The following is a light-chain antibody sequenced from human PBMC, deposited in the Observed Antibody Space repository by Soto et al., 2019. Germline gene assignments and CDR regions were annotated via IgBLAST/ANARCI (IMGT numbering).Light chain of an antibody. CDR2: EVS. V-gene: IGLV2-14*01. J-gene: IGLJ1*01. CDR1: SSDVGGYNY. CDR3: SSYTSSSTPDV. Sequence: QSALTQPASVSGSPGQSITISCIGTSSDVGGYNYVSWYQQHPGKATQLMIYEVSNRPSGVSNRFSGSKTGNTASLTISGLQAEDEADYYCSSYTSSSTPDVFGTGTRSPA.